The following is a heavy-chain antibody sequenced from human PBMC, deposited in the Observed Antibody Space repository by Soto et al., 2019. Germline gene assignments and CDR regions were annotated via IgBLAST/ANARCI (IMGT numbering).Heavy chain of an antibody. V-gene: IGHV3-23*01. D-gene: IGHD2-21*02. CDR2: ISDGGVST. Sequence: GGSLRLSCAASGFSFSSYAMSWVRQAPGKGLEWVSSISDGGVSTNYADSVRGRFTIARDRSKNTLYLHMSSLRADATAVYYGAQEYCGADFALDFWGQGVLVNVSS. J-gene: IGHJ4*02. CDR3: AQEYCGADFALDF. CDR1: GFSFSSYA.